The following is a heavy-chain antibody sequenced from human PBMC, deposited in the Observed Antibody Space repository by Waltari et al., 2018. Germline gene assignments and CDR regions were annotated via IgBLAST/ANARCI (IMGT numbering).Heavy chain of an antibody. CDR2: IRYDGSNK. Sequence: QVQLVESGGGVVQPGGSLRLSCAASGFTFSSYGMHWVRQAPGKGLEWVAFIRYDGSNKYYADSVKGRFTISRDNSKNTLYLQMNSLRAEDTAVYYCAKDQGGIAVAVNGCFDYWGQGTLVTVSS. D-gene: IGHD6-19*01. V-gene: IGHV3-30*02. CDR3: AKDQGGIAVAVNGCFDY. J-gene: IGHJ4*02. CDR1: GFTFSSYG.